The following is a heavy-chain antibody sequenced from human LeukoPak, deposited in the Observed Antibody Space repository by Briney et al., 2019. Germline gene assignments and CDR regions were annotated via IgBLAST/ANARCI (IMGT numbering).Heavy chain of an antibody. CDR2: IFHTGSA. Sequence: SEILSLTCNVSGYSISSGYYWGWIRQPPGKGLEYIGSIFHTGSADYNPSLKSRVTLSVDTSKNQFSLKLNSVTAADTAVYYCVREREKQWLFWGQGTLVPVSS. CDR3: VREREKQWLF. J-gene: IGHJ4*02. CDR1: GYSISSGYY. D-gene: IGHD6-19*01. V-gene: IGHV4-38-2*02.